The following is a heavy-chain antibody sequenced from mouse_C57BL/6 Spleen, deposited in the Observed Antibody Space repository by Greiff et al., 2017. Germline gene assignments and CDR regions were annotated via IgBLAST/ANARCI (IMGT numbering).Heavy chain of an antibody. D-gene: IGHD1-1*01. CDR2: IWTGGGT. J-gene: IGHJ1*03. Sequence: QVQLKESGPGLVAPSQCLSITCTVSGFSLTSYAISWVRQPPGKGLEWLGGIWTGGGTNYNSALQSRLSISKDNSKSQVFLKMNSLQTDGTARYYCARYGSEYCDVWGTGTTVTVSA. V-gene: IGHV2-9-1*01. CDR1: GFSLTSYA. CDR3: ARYGSEYCDV.